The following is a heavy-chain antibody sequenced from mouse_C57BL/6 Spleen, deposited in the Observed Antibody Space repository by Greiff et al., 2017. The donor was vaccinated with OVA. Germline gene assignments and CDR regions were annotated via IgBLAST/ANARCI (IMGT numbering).Heavy chain of an antibody. CDR1: GFTFSDYY. V-gene: IGHV5-16*01. CDR2: INYDGSST. CDR3: ARDSVTTGFAY. D-gene: IGHD2-12*01. Sequence: EVHLVESEGGLVQPGSSMKLSCTASGFTFSDYYMAWVRQVPEKGLEWVANINYDGSSTYYLDSLKSRFIISRDNAKNILYLQMSSLKSEDTATYYCARDSVTTGFAYWGQGTLVTVSA. J-gene: IGHJ3*01.